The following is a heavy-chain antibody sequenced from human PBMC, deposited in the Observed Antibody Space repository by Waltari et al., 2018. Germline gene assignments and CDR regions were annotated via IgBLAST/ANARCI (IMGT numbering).Heavy chain of an antibody. V-gene: IGHV4-38-2*01. J-gene: IGHJ5*02. CDR2: IYHSGST. Sequence: QVQLQESGPGLVKPSETLSLTCAVSGYSISSGYYWGWIRQPPGQGLGWIGSIYHSGSTYYNPSLKSRVTISVDTSKNQFSLKLSSVTAADTAVYYCARAHSVDTAMVTYWFDPWGQGTLVTVSS. D-gene: IGHD5-18*01. CDR1: GYSISSGYY. CDR3: ARAHSVDTAMVTYWFDP.